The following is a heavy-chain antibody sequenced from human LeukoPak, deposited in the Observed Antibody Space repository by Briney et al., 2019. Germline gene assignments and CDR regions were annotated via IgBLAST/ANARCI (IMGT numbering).Heavy chain of an antibody. V-gene: IGHV1-8*01. Sequence: ASVKVSCKASGYTFTSYDINWVRQATGQGLEWMGWMNPNSGNTGCAQKFQGRVTMTRNTSISTAYMELSSLRSEDTAVYYCARAPIAAAGKKYFQHWGQGTLVTVSS. CDR1: GYTFTSYD. J-gene: IGHJ1*01. CDR2: MNPNSGNT. CDR3: ARAPIAAAGKKYFQH. D-gene: IGHD6-13*01.